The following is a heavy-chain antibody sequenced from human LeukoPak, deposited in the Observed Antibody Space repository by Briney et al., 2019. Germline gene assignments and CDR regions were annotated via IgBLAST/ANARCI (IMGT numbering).Heavy chain of an antibody. CDR1: GYTFNAYW. V-gene: IGHV5-51*01. Sequence: GESLKISCKGSGYTFNAYWIGWVRQMPGKGQEWMGVIYAGDSEIRYSPSLQGQVTISVDKSISTAYLQWSSLKASDTAMYYCARHSRGSNDYWGQGTLVTVSS. CDR2: IYAGDSEI. J-gene: IGHJ4*02. D-gene: IGHD5-12*01. CDR3: ARHSRGSNDY.